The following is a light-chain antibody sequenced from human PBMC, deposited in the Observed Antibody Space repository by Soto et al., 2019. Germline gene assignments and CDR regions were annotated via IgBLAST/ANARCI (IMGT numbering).Light chain of an antibody. Sequence: QPVLTQSPSASASLGASVNLTCTLSSGHSSYAIAWHQQQPEKGPRYLMKLNSDGSHSKGDGIPDRFSGSSSGAERYLTISSLQSEDEADYYCQTWGTGWVFGGGTKLTVL. CDR2: LNSDGSH. V-gene: IGLV4-69*01. CDR1: SGHSSYA. CDR3: QTWGTGWV. J-gene: IGLJ2*01.